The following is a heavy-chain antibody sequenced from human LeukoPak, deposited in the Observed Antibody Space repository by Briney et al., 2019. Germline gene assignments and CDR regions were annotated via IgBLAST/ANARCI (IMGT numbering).Heavy chain of an antibody. J-gene: IGHJ5*02. CDR3: ARHKLPECWFDP. V-gene: IGHV4-4*09. CDR2: IYTSGST. Sequence: SETLSLTCTVSGGSISSYYWSWIRQPPGKGLEWIGYIYTSGSTNYNPSLKSRVTISVDTSKNQFSLKLSSVTAADTAVYYCARHKLPECWFDPWGQGTLVTDSS. CDR1: GGSISSYY. D-gene: IGHD1-14*01.